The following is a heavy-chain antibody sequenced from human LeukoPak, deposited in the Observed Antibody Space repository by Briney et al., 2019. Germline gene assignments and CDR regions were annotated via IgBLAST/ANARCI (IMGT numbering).Heavy chain of an antibody. Sequence: GGSLRLSCAASTFTFSSYAMSWVRHAPGKGLEWLSAISAGADSTYYADSVQGRFTISRDNSKNTLFLQMSGLRAEGTAVYFCARGAYGDYDSWGQGTLVTVSS. CDR1: TFTFSSYA. V-gene: IGHV3-23*01. CDR3: ARGAYGDYDS. J-gene: IGHJ5*01. D-gene: IGHD4-17*01. CDR2: ISAGADST.